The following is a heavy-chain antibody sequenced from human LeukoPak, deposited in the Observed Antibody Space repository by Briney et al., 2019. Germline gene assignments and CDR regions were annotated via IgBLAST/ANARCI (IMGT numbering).Heavy chain of an antibody. CDR2: ISYDGSNK. CDR3: AKLGYCSSTSCYGDAFDI. V-gene: IGHV3-30*18. D-gene: IGHD2-2*01. J-gene: IGHJ3*02. CDR1: GFTFSSYG. Sequence: PGRSLRLSCAASGFTFSSYGMHWVRQAPGKGLEWVAVISYDGSNKYYADSVKGRVTISRDNSKNTLYLQMNSLRAEDTAVYYCAKLGYCSSTSCYGDAFDIWGQGTMVTVSS.